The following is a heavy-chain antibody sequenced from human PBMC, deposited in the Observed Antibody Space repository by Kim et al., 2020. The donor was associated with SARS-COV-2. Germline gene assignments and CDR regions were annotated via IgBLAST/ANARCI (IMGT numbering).Heavy chain of an antibody. Sequence: LKSRVTISVDTSKNQFSLKLSSVTAADTAVYYCARVGGYSGYGPAGDIDYWGQGTLVTVSS. V-gene: IGHV4-39*07. CDR3: ARVGGYSGYGPAGDIDY. J-gene: IGHJ4*02. D-gene: IGHD5-12*01.